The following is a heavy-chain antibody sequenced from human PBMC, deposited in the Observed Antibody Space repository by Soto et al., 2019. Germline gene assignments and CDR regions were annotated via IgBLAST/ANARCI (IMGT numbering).Heavy chain of an antibody. CDR2: LNPNSGNT. CDR1: GHMFSTYD. Sequence: QVQLVQSGAEVKKPGASVKVSCKASGHMFSTYDINWVRQAPGQGLEWMGWLNPNSGNTGYAQKFQGRVTMTRNTSINTAYMELSSLGSDDTAVYYCARDHRYNWNDEGWFDPWGQGTLVTVSS. J-gene: IGHJ5*02. V-gene: IGHV1-8*01. CDR3: ARDHRYNWNDEGWFDP. D-gene: IGHD1-20*01.